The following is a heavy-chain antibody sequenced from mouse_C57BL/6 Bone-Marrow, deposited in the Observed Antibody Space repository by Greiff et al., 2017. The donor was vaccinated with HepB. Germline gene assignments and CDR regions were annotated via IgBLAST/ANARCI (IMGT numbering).Heavy chain of an antibody. V-gene: IGHV1-55*01. CDR2: IYPGSGST. Sequence: QVQLQQPGAELVKPGASVKMSCKASGYTFTSYWITWVKQRPGQGLEWIGDIYPGSGSTNYNEKFKSKATLTVDTSSSTAYMQLSSLTSEDSAVFYCGTRADGSSYVDYWGQGTTVTVSS. J-gene: IGHJ2*01. CDR3: GTRADGSSYVDY. CDR1: GYTFTSYW. D-gene: IGHD1-1*01.